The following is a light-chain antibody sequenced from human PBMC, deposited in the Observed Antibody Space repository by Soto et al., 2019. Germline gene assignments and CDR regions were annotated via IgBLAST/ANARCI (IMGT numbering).Light chain of an antibody. J-gene: IGKJ1*01. Sequence: DIQMTQSPSSLSASVGDTVSITCRASQSINSWLAWYQQRPGKAPKLLIYDASTLQNGVPSRLSGSGSGTRFTLTVSSLQPDDFATYYCQQYNRYSPFGQGTKVDIK. CDR2: DAS. CDR3: QQYNRYSP. CDR1: QSINSW. V-gene: IGKV1-5*01.